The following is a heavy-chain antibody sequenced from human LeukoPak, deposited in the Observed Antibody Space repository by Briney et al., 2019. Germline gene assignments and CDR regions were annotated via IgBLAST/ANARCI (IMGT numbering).Heavy chain of an antibody. J-gene: IGHJ4*02. Sequence: PGGSLRLSCAASGFTFSSYWMSWVRQAPGKGLEWVANIKYGGSEKDYVDSVKGRFTISRDNAKNSLYLQMNSLRAEDTAVYYCASSYYYDSRIDYWGQGTLVTVSS. CDR1: GFTFSSYW. V-gene: IGHV3-7*03. CDR3: ASSYYYDSRIDY. CDR2: IKYGGSEK. D-gene: IGHD3-22*01.